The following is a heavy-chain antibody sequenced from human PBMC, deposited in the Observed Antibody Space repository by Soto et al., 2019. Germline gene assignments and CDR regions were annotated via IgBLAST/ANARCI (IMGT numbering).Heavy chain of an antibody. CDR3: AKGTIYCSSTSFYEDYYYGMDV. CDR1: GFTFSSYG. J-gene: IGHJ6*02. Sequence: QVQLVESGGGVVQPGRYLRLSCAASGFTFSSYGMHWVRQAPGKGLEWVAVISYDGSNKYYADSVKGRFTISRDNSKNTLYLQMNSLRAEDTAVYYCAKGTIYCSSTSFYEDYYYGMDVWGQGTTVTVSS. V-gene: IGHV3-30*18. D-gene: IGHD2-2*01. CDR2: ISYDGSNK.